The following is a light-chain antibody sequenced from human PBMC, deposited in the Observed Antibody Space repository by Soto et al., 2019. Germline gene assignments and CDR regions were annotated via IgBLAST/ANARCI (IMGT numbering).Light chain of an antibody. CDR2: EVN. CDR1: SNDVGGHTA. CDR3: SSYAGNNNLV. V-gene: IGLV2-8*01. Sequence: QSALTQPPSASGSPGQSVAISCTGTSNDVGGHTAVSWYQQYPGKAPTLMIFEVNKRPSGVSDRVSGSKSGNTASLTVSGLQTGDEADYFCSSYAGNNNLVFGGGTKLTVL. J-gene: IGLJ3*02.